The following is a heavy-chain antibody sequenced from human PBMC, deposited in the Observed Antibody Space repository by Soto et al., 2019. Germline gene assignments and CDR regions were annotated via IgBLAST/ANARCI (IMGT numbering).Heavy chain of an antibody. Sequence: GGSLRLSCAASGFTFDDYAMHWVRQAPGKGLEWVSGISWNSGSIGYADSVKGRFTISRDNAKNSLYLQMNSLRAEDTALYYCAKDDWLTASLEYYDYIWGRGAFDIWGQGTMVTVSS. CDR1: GFTFDDYA. V-gene: IGHV3-9*01. CDR2: ISWNSGSI. D-gene: IGHD3-16*01. CDR3: AKDDWLTASLEYYDYIWGRGAFDI. J-gene: IGHJ3*02.